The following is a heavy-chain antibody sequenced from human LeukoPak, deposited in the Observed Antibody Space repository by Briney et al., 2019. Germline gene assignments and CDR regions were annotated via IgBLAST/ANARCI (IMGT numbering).Heavy chain of an antibody. CDR3: AMPAMVRGVIHDS. CDR1: GFTFSNYG. V-gene: IGHV3-33*01. J-gene: IGHJ4*02. CDR2: ICYEGSNK. D-gene: IGHD3-10*01. Sequence: GRALTLSCAASGFTFSNYGMHGVGQAPAKGLEWVAVICYEGSNKYYGGSGKGRFTISRDNSKNTLYMEMNSLRGEDRAVYYCAMPAMVRGVIHDSWGQGTLVTVSS.